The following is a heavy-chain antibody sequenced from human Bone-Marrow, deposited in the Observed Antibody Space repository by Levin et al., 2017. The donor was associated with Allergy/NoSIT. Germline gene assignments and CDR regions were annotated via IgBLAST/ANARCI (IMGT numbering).Heavy chain of an antibody. J-gene: IGHJ4*02. CDR3: ARVKYSYGYSFDS. D-gene: IGHD5-18*01. Sequence: SCAASGFSFSDYYMSWLRQAPGKGLEWVSYISSSGSTIYYADSVKGRFTMSRDNAKNSLYLQMNSLRTEDTAVYYCARVKYSYGYSFDSWGQGTLVTVSS. CDR1: GFSFSDYY. V-gene: IGHV3-11*01. CDR2: ISSSGSTI.